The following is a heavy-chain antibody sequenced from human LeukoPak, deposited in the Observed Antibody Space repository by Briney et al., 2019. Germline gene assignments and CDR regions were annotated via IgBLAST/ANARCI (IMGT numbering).Heavy chain of an antibody. Sequence: SQTLSLTCTVSGGSISSGGYYWSWIRQHPGKGLEWIGYIYYSGSTTYNLSLQSRVTISVDTSKNQFSLKLSSVTAADTAVYYCARIYDSRTGLLDYWGQGILATVSS. CDR3: ARIYDSRTGLLDY. D-gene: IGHD3-22*01. CDR2: IYYSGST. J-gene: IGHJ4*02. V-gene: IGHV4-31*03. CDR1: GGSISSGGYY.